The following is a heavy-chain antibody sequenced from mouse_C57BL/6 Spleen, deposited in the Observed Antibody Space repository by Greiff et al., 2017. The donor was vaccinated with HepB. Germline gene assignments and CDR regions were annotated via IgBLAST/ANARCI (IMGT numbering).Heavy chain of an antibody. J-gene: IGHJ4*01. CDR1: GFTFSSYA. CDR2: ISDGGSYT. V-gene: IGHV5-4*01. Sequence: EVNVVESGGGLVKPGGSLKLSCAASGFTFSSYAMSWVRQTPEKRLEWVATISDGGSYTYYPDNVKGRFTISRDNAKNNLYLQMSHLKSEDTAMYYCARDGGITTVVAPYAMDYWGQGTSVTVSS. CDR3: ARDGGITTVVAPYAMDY. D-gene: IGHD1-1*01.